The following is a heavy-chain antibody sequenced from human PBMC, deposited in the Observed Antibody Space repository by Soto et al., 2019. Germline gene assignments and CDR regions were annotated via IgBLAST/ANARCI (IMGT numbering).Heavy chain of an antibody. CDR3: AHSIRSSSSWVDAFDI. CDR1: GFSLTTNGMT. Sequence: QITLKESGPTLVKPTQTLTLTCTFSGFSLTTNGMTVGWLRQPPGKALEWLALIYWDDDKRYSPSLKSRLTITKGTSINQVVLTLTNMDPVDTATYFCAHSIRSSSSWVDAFDIWGQGTMVTVSS. J-gene: IGHJ3*02. V-gene: IGHV2-5*02. CDR2: IYWDDDK. D-gene: IGHD6-13*01.